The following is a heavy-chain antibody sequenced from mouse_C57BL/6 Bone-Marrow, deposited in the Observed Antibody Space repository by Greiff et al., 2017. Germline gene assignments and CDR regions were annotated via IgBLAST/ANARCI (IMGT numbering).Heavy chain of an antibody. CDR3: AKHSYEYDGYAMDD. Sequence: QVQLKESGPGLVAPSQSLSITCTFSGFSLTSYGVDWVRHPPGKGLELLGVVWGGGSTNYNSALMSRLSISKDNSKSQVFLKMNSLQTDDTAMYYCAKHSYEYDGYAMDDWGQGTSVTVSS. J-gene: IGHJ4*01. CDR2: VWGGGST. V-gene: IGHV2-9*01. CDR1: GFSLTSYG. D-gene: IGHD2-4*01.